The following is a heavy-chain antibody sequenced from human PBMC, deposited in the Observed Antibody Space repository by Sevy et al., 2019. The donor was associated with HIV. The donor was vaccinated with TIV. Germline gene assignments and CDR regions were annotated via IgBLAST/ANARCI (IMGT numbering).Heavy chain of an antibody. CDR3: ARVVRYFDWDTHQNYYYYMDV. V-gene: IGHV4-59*01. CDR1: GGSISSYY. CDR2: IYYSGST. J-gene: IGHJ6*03. D-gene: IGHD3-9*01. Sequence: SETLSLTCTVSGGSISSYYWSWIRQPPGKGLEWIGYIYYSGSTNYNPSLKSRVTISVDTSKNQFSLKLSSVTAADTAVYYCARVVRYFDWDTHQNYYYYMDVWGKGTTVTVSS.